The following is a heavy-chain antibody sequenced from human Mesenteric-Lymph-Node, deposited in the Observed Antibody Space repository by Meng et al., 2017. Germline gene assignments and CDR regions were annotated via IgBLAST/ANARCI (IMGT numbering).Heavy chain of an antibody. CDR2: IWYDGTDK. V-gene: IGHV3-33*01. J-gene: IGHJ4*02. CDR3: ARADDNWIIIEY. Sequence: QVQLVESGGGVVQPGRSLRLSCAASGFTFGTYGRHWVRQAPGKGLEWVAVIWYDGTDKFYGDSVKGRFTISRDNSKNTLFLQMNSLTVDDTAVYYCARADDNWIIIEYWGQGTLVTVSS. D-gene: IGHD1-20*01. CDR1: GFTFGTYG.